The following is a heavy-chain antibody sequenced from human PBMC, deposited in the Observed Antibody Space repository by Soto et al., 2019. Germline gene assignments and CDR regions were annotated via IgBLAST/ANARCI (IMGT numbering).Heavy chain of an antibody. D-gene: IGHD6-13*01. Sequence: GEPLEWIGEINHSGRPNYNPXXNXRVTTSVDTSKHQLSLKLSSVTAADAAVYYSDRRGAAAGTWWFDPWGQGTLVTVSS. V-gene: IGHV4-34*01. CDR2: INHSGRP. J-gene: IGHJ5*02. CDR3: DRRGAAAGTWWFDP.